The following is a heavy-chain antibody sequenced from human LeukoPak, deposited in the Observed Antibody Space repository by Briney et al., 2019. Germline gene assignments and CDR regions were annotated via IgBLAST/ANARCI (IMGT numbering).Heavy chain of an antibody. CDR3: AKEEWELHWSDY. CDR2: IRCRGGST. D-gene: IGHD1-26*01. CDR1: GLKLKNYW. J-gene: IGHJ4*02. Sequence: GGSVRLSCAVSGLKLKNYWMSWVRQAAGRGREGVSAIRCRGGSTYSAAPVKGQFTITKDNSTNTLYLQMNSLRAEDTAVYYCAKEEWELHWSDYWGQGTLVTVSS. V-gene: IGHV3-23*01.